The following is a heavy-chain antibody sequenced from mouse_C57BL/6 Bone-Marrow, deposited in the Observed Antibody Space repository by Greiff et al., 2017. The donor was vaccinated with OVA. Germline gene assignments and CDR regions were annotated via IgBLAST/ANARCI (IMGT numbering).Heavy chain of an antibody. CDR2: ISSGGSYT. CDR3: ARHKTVVAPYYAMDY. Sequence: EVQRVESGGDLVKPGGSLKLSCAASGFTFSSYGMSWVRQTPDKRLEWVATISSGGSYTYYPDSVKGRFTISRDNAKNTLYLQMSSLKSEDTAMYYCARHKTVVAPYYAMDYWGQGTSVTVSS. V-gene: IGHV5-6*01. J-gene: IGHJ4*01. CDR1: GFTFSSYG. D-gene: IGHD1-1*01.